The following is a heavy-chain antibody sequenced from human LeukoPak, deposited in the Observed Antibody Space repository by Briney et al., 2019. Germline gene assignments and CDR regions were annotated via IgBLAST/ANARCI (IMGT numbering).Heavy chain of an antibody. Sequence: LETLSLTCAVSGGSISSYYWSWIRQPPGKGLEWIGYIYYSGSTNYNPSLKSRVTISVDTSKNQFSLKLSSVTAADTAVYYCARGPSVVFYFDYWGQGTLVTVSS. CDR1: GGSISSYY. J-gene: IGHJ4*02. CDR2: IYYSGST. V-gene: IGHV4-59*01. CDR3: ARGPSVVFYFDY. D-gene: IGHD2-2*01.